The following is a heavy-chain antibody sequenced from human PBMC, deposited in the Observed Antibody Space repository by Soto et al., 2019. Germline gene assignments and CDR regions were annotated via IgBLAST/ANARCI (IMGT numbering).Heavy chain of an antibody. CDR2: IYPGDHEA. V-gene: IGHV5-51*01. Sequence: HGESLKISCQCSGYTFSNFWIGWVRQLPGKGLEWMGIIYPGDHEARYSPSFHGKVTISADKSINTAYLQWNSLEASDTAFYFCARSPRSSPYFDYWGQRALVTVSS. CDR1: GYTFSNFW. CDR3: ARSPRSSPYFDY. J-gene: IGHJ4*02. D-gene: IGHD6-13*01.